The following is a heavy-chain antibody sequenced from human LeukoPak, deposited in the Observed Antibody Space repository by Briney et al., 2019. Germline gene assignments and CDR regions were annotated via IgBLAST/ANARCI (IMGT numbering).Heavy chain of an antibody. D-gene: IGHD3-10*01. J-gene: IGHJ3*02. CDR1: GGSISTSSYY. CDR2: IFYSGST. V-gene: IGHV4-39*07. CDR3: AKSNGYGLVGI. Sequence: SSETLSLTCTVSGGSISTSSYYWGWVRQPPGEGLEWIGNIFYSGSTYYSPSLKSRVTISLDTSRNQFSLKLNSVTAADTAVYYCAKSNGYGLVGIWGQGTMVTVSS.